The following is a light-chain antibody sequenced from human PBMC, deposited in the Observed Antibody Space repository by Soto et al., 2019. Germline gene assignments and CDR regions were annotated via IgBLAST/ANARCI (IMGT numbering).Light chain of an antibody. CDR2: EVS. J-gene: IGLJ1*01. CDR1: SSDVGGYNY. CDR3: SSYTSSSSPI. V-gene: IGLV2-14*01. Sequence: QSALTQPASVSGSPGQSITISCTGTSSDVGGYNYVSWYQQHPGKAPKLMIYEVSNRPSGGSNRFSGSKSGNTASLTISGLQAEDEADYYCSSYTSSSSPIFGTGTKLTVL.